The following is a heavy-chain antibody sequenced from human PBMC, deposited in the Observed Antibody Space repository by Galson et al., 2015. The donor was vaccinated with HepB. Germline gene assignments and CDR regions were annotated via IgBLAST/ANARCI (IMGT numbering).Heavy chain of an antibody. Sequence: SLRLSCAASGFTFSSYAMHWVRQAPGKGLEWVAVISYDGSNKYYADSVKGRFTISRDNSKNTLYLQMNSLRAEDTAVYYCAKTFNGDYRGYFDYWGQGIQVTVSS. CDR2: ISYDGSNK. CDR1: GFTFSSYA. CDR3: AKTFNGDYRGYFDY. J-gene: IGHJ4*02. V-gene: IGHV3-30*04. D-gene: IGHD4-17*01.